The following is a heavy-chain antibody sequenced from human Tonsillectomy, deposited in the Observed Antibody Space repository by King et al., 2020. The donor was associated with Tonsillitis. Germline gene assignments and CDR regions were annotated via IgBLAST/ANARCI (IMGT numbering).Heavy chain of an antibody. Sequence: LQLQESGPGLVKPSETLSLTCTVSGGSIAGGNHFWGWIRQPPGKGLEWIGSIYYEGTTYNNPSLKSRVNMSVDRAQNQFSLKLRSVTAADTAVYYCASHPVWWSDRRSVWLDPWGQGILVTVSS. D-gene: IGHD2-21*01. J-gene: IGHJ5*02. V-gene: IGHV4-39*07. CDR3: ASHPVWWSDRRSVWLDP. CDR1: GGSIAGGNHF. CDR2: IYYEGTT.